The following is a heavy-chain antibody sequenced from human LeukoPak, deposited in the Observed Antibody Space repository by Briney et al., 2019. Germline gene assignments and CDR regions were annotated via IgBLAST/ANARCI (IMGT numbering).Heavy chain of an antibody. CDR2: ISSSSSYI. CDR3: ARVLAAAELFYYYGMDV. Sequence: GGSLRLSCAASGFTFSSYAMSWVRQAPGKGLEWVSSISSSSSYIYYADSVKGRFTISRDNAKNSLYLQMNSLRAEDTAVYYCARVLAAAELFYYYGMDVWGQGTTVTVSS. CDR1: GFTFSSYA. V-gene: IGHV3-21*01. J-gene: IGHJ6*02. D-gene: IGHD6-13*01.